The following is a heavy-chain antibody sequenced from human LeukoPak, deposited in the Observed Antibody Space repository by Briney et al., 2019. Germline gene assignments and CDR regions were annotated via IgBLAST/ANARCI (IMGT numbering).Heavy chain of an antibody. Sequence: GGSLRLSCAASGFTFSNAWMSWVRQAPGNGLEWVGSIKSKTDGGTTDYAATVKGRFTISRDDSKNTLYLQMNSLKTEDTAVYYCSRGGPGGYWGQGTLVTVSS. D-gene: IGHD4-23*01. V-gene: IGHV3-15*01. J-gene: IGHJ4*02. CDR2: IKSKTDGGTT. CDR3: SRGGPGGY. CDR1: GFTFSNAW.